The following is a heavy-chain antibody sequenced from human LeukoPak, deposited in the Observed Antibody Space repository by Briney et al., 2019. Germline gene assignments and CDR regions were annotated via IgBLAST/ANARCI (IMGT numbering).Heavy chain of an antibody. D-gene: IGHD3-16*01. Sequence: SETLSLTCASYGGSFSGYYWRWIRQPPGKGLEWIGEINHSGRTNYNPSLKSRVTISVDTSKNQFSLKLSSVTAADTAVYYCARINYYDGDDYWGQGTLVTVSS. CDR3: ARINYYDGDDY. J-gene: IGHJ4*02. CDR1: GGSFSGYY. CDR2: INHSGRT. V-gene: IGHV4-34*01.